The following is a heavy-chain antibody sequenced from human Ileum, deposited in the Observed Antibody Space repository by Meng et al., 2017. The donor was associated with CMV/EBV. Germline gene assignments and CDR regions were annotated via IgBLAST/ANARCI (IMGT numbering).Heavy chain of an antibody. CDR2: INHSGST. J-gene: IGHJ4*02. Sequence: GAGLTKPPDTLALDCGGYGGSISCYYLSWSRQPPGEGVEWIGVINHSGSTDYNPSLKRRVTILQDTSKGQFSLKLTSVTAADTAVYYCARGQLVLNYWGQGTLVTVSS. D-gene: IGHD1-1*01. CDR1: GGSISCYY. CDR3: ARGQLVLNY. V-gene: IGHV4-34*01.